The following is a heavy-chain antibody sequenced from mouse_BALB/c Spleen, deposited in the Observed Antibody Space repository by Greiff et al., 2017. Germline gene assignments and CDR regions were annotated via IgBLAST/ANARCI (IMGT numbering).Heavy chain of an antibody. CDR1: GFTFSDYY. CDR3: ARDRDYYGSRGFAY. D-gene: IGHD1-1*01. CDR2: ISDGGSYT. V-gene: IGHV5-4*02. Sequence: EVHLVESGGGLVKPGGSLKLSCAASGFTFSDYYMYWVRQTPEKRLEWVATISDGGSYTYYPDSVKGRFTISRDNAKNNLYLQMSSLKSEDTAMYYCARDRDYYGSRGFAYWGQGTLVTVSA. J-gene: IGHJ3*01.